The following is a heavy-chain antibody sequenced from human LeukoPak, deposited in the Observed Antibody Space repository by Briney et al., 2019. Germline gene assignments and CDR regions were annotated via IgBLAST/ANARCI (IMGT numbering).Heavy chain of an antibody. CDR3: ARETSYDSSGYQDPEYYFDY. D-gene: IGHD3-22*01. CDR2: ISYDGSNK. Sequence: GGSLRLSCAASGFTFSSYGMHWVRQAPGKGLEWVAVISYDGSNKYYADSVKGRFTISRDNSKNTLYLQMNSLRAEDTAVYYCARETSYDSSGYQDPEYYFDYWGQGTLVTVSS. CDR1: GFTFSSYG. V-gene: IGHV3-30*03. J-gene: IGHJ4*02.